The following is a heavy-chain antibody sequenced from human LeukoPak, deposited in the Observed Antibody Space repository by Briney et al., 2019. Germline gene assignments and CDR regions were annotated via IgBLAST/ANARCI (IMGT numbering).Heavy chain of an antibody. CDR3: QSRFLEWLLDY. CDR2: IYDSGST. J-gene: IGHJ4*02. D-gene: IGHD3-3*01. Sequence: SETLSLTYTVSGGSISSNNYFWGWIRQPPGKGLEWIGSIYDSGSTYYNPSLKSRVTISVDTSKNQFSLKLNSVTAADTAMYYCQSRFLEWLLDYWGQGTLVTVSS. V-gene: IGHV4-39*01. CDR1: GGSISSNNYF.